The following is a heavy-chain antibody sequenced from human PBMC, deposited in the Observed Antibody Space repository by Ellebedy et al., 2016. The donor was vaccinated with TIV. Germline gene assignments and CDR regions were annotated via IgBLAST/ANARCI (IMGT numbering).Heavy chain of an antibody. Sequence: ASVKVSXXASGFTFTSSAVQWVRQARGQRLEWIGWIVVGSGNTNYAQKFQERVTITRDMSTSTAYMELSSLRSEDTAVYYCAADPGPYYDILTGYYRDVYYFDYWGQGTLVTVSS. D-gene: IGHD3-9*01. CDR3: AADPGPYYDILTGYYRDVYYFDY. V-gene: IGHV1-58*01. CDR2: IVVGSGNT. J-gene: IGHJ4*02. CDR1: GFTFTSSA.